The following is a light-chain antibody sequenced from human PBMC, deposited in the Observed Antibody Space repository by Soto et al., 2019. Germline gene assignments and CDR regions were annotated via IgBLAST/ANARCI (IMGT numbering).Light chain of an antibody. J-gene: IGKJ2*01. CDR3: QRYGSLPYT. V-gene: IGKV3-20*01. Sequence: EIVLMQSPGTLSLSPGEGATLSCRASQSVSTSYLAWYQQKPGQGPRLLIYDASSRATGIPDRFSGSGSGTDFTLTISRLETEDFAVYYCQRYGSLPYTFGQGTKLEIK. CDR1: QSVSTSY. CDR2: DAS.